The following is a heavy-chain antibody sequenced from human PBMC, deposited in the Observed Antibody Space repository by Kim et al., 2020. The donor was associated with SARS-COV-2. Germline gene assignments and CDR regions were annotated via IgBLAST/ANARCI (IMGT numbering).Heavy chain of an antibody. CDR1: GGSISSSSYY. V-gene: IGHV4-39*01. CDR3: ASGEWELLLGSRY. Sequence: SETLSLTCTVSGGSISSSSYYWGWIRQPPGKGLEWIGSIYYSGSTYYNPSLKSRVTISVDTSKNQFSLKLSSVTAADTAVYYCASGEWELLLGSRYWGQGTLVTVSS. J-gene: IGHJ4*02. CDR2: IYYSGST. D-gene: IGHD1-26*01.